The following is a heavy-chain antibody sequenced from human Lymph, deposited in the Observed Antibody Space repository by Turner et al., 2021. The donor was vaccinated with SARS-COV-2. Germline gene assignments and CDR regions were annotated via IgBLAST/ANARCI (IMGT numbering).Heavy chain of an antibody. J-gene: IGHJ6*02. CDR2: IYSGGST. V-gene: IGHV3-53*04. Sequence: EVQLVESGGGLVQPGGSLRLSCAASGFTVSSNYMTWARQAPGKGLEWVSVIYSGGSTYYADSVKGRFTISRHNSKHTLYLQMNSLRAEDTAVYYCARDEGHYGMDVWGQGTTVTVSS. CDR3: ARDEGHYGMDV. CDR1: GFTVSSNY.